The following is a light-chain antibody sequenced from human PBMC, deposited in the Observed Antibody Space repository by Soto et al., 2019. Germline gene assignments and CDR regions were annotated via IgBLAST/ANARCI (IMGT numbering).Light chain of an antibody. J-gene: IGKJ3*01. Sequence: EIVLTQSPGTLSLSPGERAALSCRASQSVRSNSLAWYQQKPGQAPRLLIYGASSSATGIPDRFSGSGSGTDFTLTISGLEPEDFAVYYCQQYAGSPGFTFGPGTKVDI. CDR2: GAS. CDR1: QSVRSNS. CDR3: QQYAGSPGFT. V-gene: IGKV3-20*01.